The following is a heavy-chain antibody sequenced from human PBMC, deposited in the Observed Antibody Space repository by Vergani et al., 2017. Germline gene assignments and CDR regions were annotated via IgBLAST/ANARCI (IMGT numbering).Heavy chain of an antibody. J-gene: IGHJ4*02. D-gene: IGHD6-13*01. Sequence: QVQLQESGPGLVKPSETLSLTCTVSGGSISSYYWSWIRQPPGKGLEWIGYIYYSGSTNYNPSLKSRVTISVDTSKNQFSLKLSSVTAADTAVYYCARGAHLVRTTWYYFDYWGQGTLVTVSS. CDR3: ARGAHLVRTTWYYFDY. V-gene: IGHV4-59*01. CDR1: GGSISSYY. CDR2: IYYSGST.